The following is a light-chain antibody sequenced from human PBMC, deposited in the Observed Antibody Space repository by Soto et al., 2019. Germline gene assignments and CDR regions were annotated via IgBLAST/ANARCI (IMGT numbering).Light chain of an antibody. CDR3: GSYTSTTTLV. CDR2: EVN. V-gene: IGLV2-14*01. Sequence: QLVLTQPASVSGSPGQSITISCTGTSSDVGFYNYVSWYQQHPGKAPKLMIYEVNNRPSGVSDRFSGSKSGNTASLTISGLQAEDEADYYCGSYTSTTTLVFGGGTKVTVL. CDR1: SSDVGFYNY. J-gene: IGLJ2*01.